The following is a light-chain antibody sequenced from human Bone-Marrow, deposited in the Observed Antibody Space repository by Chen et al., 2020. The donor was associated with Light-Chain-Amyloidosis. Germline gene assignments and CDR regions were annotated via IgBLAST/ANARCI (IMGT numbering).Light chain of an antibody. V-gene: IGLV3-21*02. CDR1: NIGSTS. CDR3: QVWDMSSDRPV. CDR2: DDS. J-gene: IGLJ3*02. Sequence: SYVLTQPSPVSVAPGQTATIACGGNNIGSTSVHWYQQTPGQAPLLVVYDDSDRPSVIPERLSGSNSGNTATLTISRVEAGDAADYYCQVWDMSSDRPVFGGGTKLTVL.